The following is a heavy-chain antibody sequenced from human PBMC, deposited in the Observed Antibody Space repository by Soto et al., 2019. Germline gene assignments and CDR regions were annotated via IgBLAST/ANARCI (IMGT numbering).Heavy chain of an antibody. J-gene: IGHJ4*02. CDR3: ARDRLGYSSRWYVY. Sequence: ASVKVSCKASGYTFTSYGISWVRQAPGQGLEWMGWISAYNGNTNYAQKLQGRVTMTTDTSTSTAYMELRSLRSDDTAVYYCARDRLGYSSRWYVYWGQGTLVTVSS. D-gene: IGHD6-19*01. CDR2: ISAYNGNT. CDR1: GYTFTSYG. V-gene: IGHV1-18*01.